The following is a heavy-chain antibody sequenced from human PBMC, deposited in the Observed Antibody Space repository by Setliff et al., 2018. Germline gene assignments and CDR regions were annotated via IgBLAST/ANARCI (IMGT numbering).Heavy chain of an antibody. D-gene: IGHD3-3*01. V-gene: IGHV3-21*01. CDR1: GFTFSSYS. J-gene: IGHJ6*02. CDR2: ISSSSSYI. Sequence: GGSLRLSCAASGFTFSSYSMNWVRQAPGKGLEWVSSISSSSSYIYYADSVKGRFTISRDNAKNSLYLQMNSLRAEDTAVYYCAREAVGEYNFWSGSPWGYYYYGMDVWGQGTTVTVFS. CDR3: AREAVGEYNFWSGSPWGYYYYGMDV.